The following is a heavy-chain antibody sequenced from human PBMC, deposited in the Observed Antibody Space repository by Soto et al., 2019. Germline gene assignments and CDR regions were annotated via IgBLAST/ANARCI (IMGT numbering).Heavy chain of an antibody. Sequence: SETLSLTCSVSGGSISSYYWSWIRQAPGKGLEWIGYIYYSGSTNYNPSLKSRVTISVDTSKNQFSLNLRSVTAADSAVYYCARTDTAMVIRGMDVWRQGTTATVSS. CDR2: IYYSGST. CDR3: ARTDTAMVIRGMDV. CDR1: GGSISSYY. J-gene: IGHJ6*02. V-gene: IGHV4-59*01. D-gene: IGHD5-18*01.